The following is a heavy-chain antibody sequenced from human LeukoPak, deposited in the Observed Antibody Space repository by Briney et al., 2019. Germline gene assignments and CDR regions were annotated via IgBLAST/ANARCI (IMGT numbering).Heavy chain of an antibody. CDR3: AKGGHVDY. CDR2: IKADGRET. J-gene: IGHJ4*02. Sequence: GGSLRLSCAASGFSFSTYWMTWVREAPGKGLEWVANIKADGRETYYVDSVKGRFTISRDNAQNSLYLQLNSLRVEDTAVYYCAKGGHVDYCGQGSLVTVSS. V-gene: IGHV3-7*01. CDR1: GFSFSTYW.